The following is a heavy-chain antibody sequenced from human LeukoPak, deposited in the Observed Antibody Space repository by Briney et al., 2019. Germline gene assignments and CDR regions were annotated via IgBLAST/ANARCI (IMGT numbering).Heavy chain of an antibody. CDR1: GFIFSDYW. Sequence: GGSLRLSCAASGFIFSDYWMHWVRQVPGKGPVWVSRINSDGRNTPYADSVKGRFTISRDNAKKTVFLQMNSLGVEDTAVYYCARGSTTGWPDYFDYWGQGILVTVSS. V-gene: IGHV3-74*01. CDR2: INSDGRNT. J-gene: IGHJ4*02. CDR3: ARGSTTGWPDYFDY. D-gene: IGHD2/OR15-2a*01.